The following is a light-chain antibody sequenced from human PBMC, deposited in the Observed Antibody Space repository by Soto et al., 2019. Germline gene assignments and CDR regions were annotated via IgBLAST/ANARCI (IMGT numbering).Light chain of an antibody. J-gene: IGKJ2*01. Sequence: TVLTQSPDTLSLSPGQGATLSCRASQRVGSSYLAWYQQKPGQAPRLLIYGASSRATGIPGRFSGSGSGKDFTLTISRLEPEESAVYYCQQSGSSPYTFGQGTKVEI. CDR1: QRVGSSY. V-gene: IGKV3-20*01. CDR2: GAS. CDR3: QQSGSSPYT.